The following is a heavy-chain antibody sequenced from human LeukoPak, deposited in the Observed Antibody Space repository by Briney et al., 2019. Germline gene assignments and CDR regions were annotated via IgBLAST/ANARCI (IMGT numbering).Heavy chain of an antibody. CDR2: IIPIFGTA. J-gene: IGHJ4*02. D-gene: IGHD6-13*01. Sequence: ASVKVSCKASGGTFSSYAISWARQAPGQGLEWMGGIIPIFGTANYAQKFQGRVTITTDESTSTAYMELSSLRSEDTAVYYCASSAAAGTGDYWGQGTLVTVSS. CDR3: ASSAAAGTGDY. CDR1: GGTFSSYA. V-gene: IGHV1-69*05.